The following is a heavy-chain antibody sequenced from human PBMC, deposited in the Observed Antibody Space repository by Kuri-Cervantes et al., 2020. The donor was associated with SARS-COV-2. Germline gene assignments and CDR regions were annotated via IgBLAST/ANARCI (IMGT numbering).Heavy chain of an antibody. J-gene: IGHJ6*03. CDR2: IIPIFGTA. D-gene: IGHD6-13*01. V-gene: IGHV1-69*05. CDR3: ARGVLSSSSWTYHYYYYMDV. Sequence: GGSLRLSCAASGFTSSSYAISWVRQAPGQGLEWMGGIIPIFGTANYAQKFQGRVTITTDESTGTAYMELSSLRSEDTAVYYCARGVLSSSSWTYHYYYYMDVWGKGTTVTVSS. CDR1: GFTSSSYA.